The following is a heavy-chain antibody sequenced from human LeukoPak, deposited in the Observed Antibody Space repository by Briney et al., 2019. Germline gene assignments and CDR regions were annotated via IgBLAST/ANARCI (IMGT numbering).Heavy chain of an antibody. CDR1: GGSISSDDYS. V-gene: IGHV4-30-4*08. D-gene: IGHD4/OR15-4a*01. Sequence: PSQTLSLTCTVSGGSISSDDYSWSWIRQPPGEALGGMGYIYYIGTTHYNPSLKSRVTISVDTSKNQFSLKLSSVTAADTAVYYCARDFADGDYGEFDYWGQGTLVTVSS. CDR3: ARDFADGDYGEFDY. J-gene: IGHJ4*02. CDR2: IYYIGTT.